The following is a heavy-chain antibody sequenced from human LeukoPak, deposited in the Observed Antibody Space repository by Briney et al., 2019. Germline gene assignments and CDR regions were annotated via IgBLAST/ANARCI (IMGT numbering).Heavy chain of an antibody. J-gene: IGHJ5*02. V-gene: IGHV4-59*01. CDR1: GGSISSYY. CDR3: ARGRYDLWSGYLAHYNWFDP. Sequence: SETLSLTCTVSGGSISSYYWSWIRQPPGKGLEWIGYIYYSGSTNYNPSLKSRVTISVDTSKNQFSLKLSSVTAADTAVYYCARGRYDLWSGYLAHYNWFDPWGQGTLVTVSS. D-gene: IGHD3-3*01. CDR2: IYYSGST.